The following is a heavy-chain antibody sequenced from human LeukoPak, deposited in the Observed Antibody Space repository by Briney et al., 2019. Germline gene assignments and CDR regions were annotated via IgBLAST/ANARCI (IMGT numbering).Heavy chain of an antibody. V-gene: IGHV4-59*01. D-gene: IGHD6-19*01. CDR3: ARVRIAVAGTKNNFDY. CDR2: IYYSGSA. J-gene: IGHJ4*02. Sequence: SETLSLTCTVSGGSISSYYWSWIRQHPGKGLEWIGDIYYSGSANYNPSLKSRVTISVDTSKNQFSLKLSSVTAADTAVYYCARVRIAVAGTKNNFDYWGQGTLVTVSS. CDR1: GGSISSYY.